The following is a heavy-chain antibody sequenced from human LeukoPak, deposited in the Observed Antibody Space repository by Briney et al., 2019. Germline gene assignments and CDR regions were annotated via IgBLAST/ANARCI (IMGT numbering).Heavy chain of an antibody. CDR2: ISNTGGST. CDR1: GLTYSTNA. D-gene: IGHD6-19*01. J-gene: IGHJ1*01. V-gene: IGHV3-23*01. Sequence: PGGPLRLSYGPWGLTYSTNALNWVQQAPGWGLEWVASISNTGGSTQHAPSAQGRFTISSDNYKNTIHPHMNRRSGEDPAVYFFAKDVIRGSGWSYLDPGGQGTVVSVFS. CDR3: AKDVIRGSGWSYLDP.